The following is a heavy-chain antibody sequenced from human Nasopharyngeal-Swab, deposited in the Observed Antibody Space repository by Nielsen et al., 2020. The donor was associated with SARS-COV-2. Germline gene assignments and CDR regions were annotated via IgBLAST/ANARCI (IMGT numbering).Heavy chain of an antibody. J-gene: IGHJ6*03. CDR2: INHSGST. Sequence: WIRQPPGKRLEWIGEINHSGSTDYNPSLKSRATISIDTSKNQFSLRLSSVTAADTAVFYCARGQRKPQYYYLDVWGRGTTVTVSS. CDR3: ARGQRKPQYYYLDV. V-gene: IGHV4-34*01.